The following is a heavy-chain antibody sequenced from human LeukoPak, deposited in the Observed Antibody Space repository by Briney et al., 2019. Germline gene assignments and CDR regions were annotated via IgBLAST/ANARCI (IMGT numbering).Heavy chain of an antibody. CDR2: IYYSGST. J-gene: IGHJ4*02. V-gene: IGHV4-30-4*01. D-gene: IGHD3-10*01. CDR1: GGSISSGDYY. CDR3: ARAMVRDPLDDY. Sequence: PSETLSLTCTVSGGSISSGDYYWSWIRQPPGKGLEWIGYIYYSGSTYYNPSLKSRVTISVDTSKNQFSLKLSSVTAADTAVYYCARAMVRDPLDDYWGQGTLVTVSS.